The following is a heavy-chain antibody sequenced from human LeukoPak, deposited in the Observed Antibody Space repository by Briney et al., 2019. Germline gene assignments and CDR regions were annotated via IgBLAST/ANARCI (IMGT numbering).Heavy chain of an antibody. J-gene: IGHJ4*02. Sequence: KSSETLSLTCTVSGGSISSGSYYWSWIRQPAGKGLEWIGRIYTSGSTNYNPSLKSRVTISVDTSKNQFSLKLSSVTAADTAVYYCARVRGIAAAGIYYFDYWGQGTLVTVSS. V-gene: IGHV4-61*02. CDR1: GGSISSGSYY. CDR3: ARVRGIAAAGIYYFDY. D-gene: IGHD6-13*01. CDR2: IYTSGST.